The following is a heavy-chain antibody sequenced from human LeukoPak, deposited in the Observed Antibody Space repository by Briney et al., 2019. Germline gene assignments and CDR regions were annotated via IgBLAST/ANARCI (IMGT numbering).Heavy chain of an antibody. CDR1: GYSISSGYY. CDR2: IYHSGST. D-gene: IGHD3-10*01. V-gene: IGHV4-38-2*02. Sequence: SETLSLTCTVSGYSISSGYYWGWIRQPPGKGLEWIGSIYHSGSTYYNPSLKSRVTISVDTSKNQFSLKLSSVTAADTAVYYCARDRGGYRKIDYWGLGTLVTVSS. CDR3: ARDRGGYRKIDY. J-gene: IGHJ4*02.